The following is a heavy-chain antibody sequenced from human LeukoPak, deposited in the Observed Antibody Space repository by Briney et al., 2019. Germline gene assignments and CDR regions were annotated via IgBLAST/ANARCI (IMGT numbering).Heavy chain of an antibody. V-gene: IGHV3-30*02. CDR2: TPYDGTNK. D-gene: IGHD3-22*01. J-gene: IGHJ4*02. CDR1: GLTFINHG. CDR3: VNGCDSRGYFCYFDY. Sequence: GGSLRLSCTASGLTFINHGMHWVRQAPGKGLEWVAFTPYDGTNKYYADSVKGRFTISRDNSNNMLSLQMSSLRAEDTALYYCVNGCDSRGYFCYFDYWGQGALVTVSS.